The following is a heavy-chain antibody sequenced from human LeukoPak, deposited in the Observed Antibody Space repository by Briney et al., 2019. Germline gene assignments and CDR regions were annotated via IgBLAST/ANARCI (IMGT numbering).Heavy chain of an antibody. Sequence: ASVKVSCKASGGTFSSYAISWVRQAPGQGLEWMGGIIPIFGTANYAQKFQGRVTITADESTSTAYMELSSLRSEDTAVYYCARVRPFLYGRAGGYDYWGQGTLVTVS. CDR3: ARVRPFLYGRAGGYDY. CDR2: IIPIFGTA. V-gene: IGHV1-69*13. J-gene: IGHJ4*02. CDR1: GGTFSSYA. D-gene: IGHD1-14*01.